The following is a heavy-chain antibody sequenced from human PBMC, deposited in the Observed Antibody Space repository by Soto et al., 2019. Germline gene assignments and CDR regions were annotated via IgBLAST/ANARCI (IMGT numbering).Heavy chain of an antibody. CDR2: IFSDAER. CDR3: VRMNTDTYSHYYAMDV. Sequence: QVTLKESGPVLVKPTETLTLTCTISGFSLSNGRMGVSWIRQSPVKALEWLSHIFSDAERSYSSSMQSRLTISTDTSGTQVVLSMTNMDPVDTGTYFCVRMNTDTYSHYYAMDVWGQGTTVTVSS. CDR1: GFSLSNGRMG. V-gene: IGHV2-26*03. J-gene: IGHJ6*02.